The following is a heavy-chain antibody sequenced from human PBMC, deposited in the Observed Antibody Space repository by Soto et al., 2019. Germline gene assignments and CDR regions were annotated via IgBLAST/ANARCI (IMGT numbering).Heavy chain of an antibody. CDR1: GFTFSSYW. CDR3: ARGLGDYGAAEYFQH. V-gene: IGHV3-74*01. CDR2: INSDGSST. J-gene: IGHJ1*01. D-gene: IGHD4-17*01. Sequence: GGSLRLSCAASGFTFSSYWMHWVRQAPGKGLVWVSRINSDGSSTSYADSVKGRFTISRDNAKNTLYLQMNSLRAEDTAVYYCARGLGDYGAAEYFQHWGQGTLVTVSS.